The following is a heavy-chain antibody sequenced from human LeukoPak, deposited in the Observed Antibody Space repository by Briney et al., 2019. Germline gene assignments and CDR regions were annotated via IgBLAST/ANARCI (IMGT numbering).Heavy chain of an antibody. J-gene: IGHJ4*02. CDR1: GFTFSSYE. CDR2: ISSGSTI. V-gene: IGHV3-48*03. D-gene: IGHD1-26*01. Sequence: GGSPRLSCVVSGFTFSSYEMNWVRQAPGKGLEWVSYISSGSTIYYADSVKGRFTISRDNAKNSLYLQMNSLRAEDTAMYYCAREEWKLFDYWGQGTLVTVSS. CDR3: AREEWKLFDY.